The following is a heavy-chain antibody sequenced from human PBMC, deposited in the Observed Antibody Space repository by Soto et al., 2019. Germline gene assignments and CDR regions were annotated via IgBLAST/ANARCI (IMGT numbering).Heavy chain of an antibody. CDR3: VRTVRDDAFDI. Sequence: PGESLQISCKVSGYSFTSYWIGWVRQMPGKGLEWMGIIYPGDSDTRYSPSFQGQVTISADKSISTAYLQWSSLKASDTAMYYCVRTVRDDAFDIWGQGTMVTVSS. CDR1: GYSFTSYW. J-gene: IGHJ3*02. V-gene: IGHV5-51*01. CDR2: IYPGDSDT.